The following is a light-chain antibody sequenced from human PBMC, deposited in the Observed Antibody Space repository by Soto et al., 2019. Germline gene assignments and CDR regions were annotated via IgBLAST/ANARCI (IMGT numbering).Light chain of an antibody. V-gene: IGLV2-11*01. CDR1: SSDVGGYNY. J-gene: IGLJ2*01. CDR2: DVS. Sequence: QSALTQPRSVSGSPGQSVTISCTGTSSDVGGYNYVSWYQQHPGKAPKLMIYDVSKRPSGVPDRFSGSKSGNTASLIISGLQAEDEADYYCCSYAGSVVFGGGTKVTVL. CDR3: CSYAGSVV.